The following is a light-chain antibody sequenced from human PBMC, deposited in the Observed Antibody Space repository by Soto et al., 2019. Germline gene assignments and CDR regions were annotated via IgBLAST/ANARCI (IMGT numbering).Light chain of an antibody. CDR2: DVS. V-gene: IGLV2-14*01. Sequence: QSALTQPASVSGSPGQSITISCTGTSSDVGGYNYVSWYQQHPGKAPKLMIYDVSNRPSGVSNLFSGSKSGNTASLTISGLQAEDEADYYCSSYTSSSTLFGGGTKVTVL. CDR3: SSYTSSSTL. CDR1: SSDVGGYNY. J-gene: IGLJ2*01.